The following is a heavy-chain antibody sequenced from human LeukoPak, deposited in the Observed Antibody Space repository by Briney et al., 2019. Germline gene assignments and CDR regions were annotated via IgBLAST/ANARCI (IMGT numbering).Heavy chain of an antibody. J-gene: IGHJ4*02. Sequence: SVKVSCKASGGTFSSYAISWVRQAPGQGLEWMGRIIPIFGTANYAQKFQGRVTITTDESTSTAYMELSSLRSEDTAVYYCARVKYSSGWFYFDYWGQGPLVTVSS. CDR3: ARVKYSSGWFYFDY. CDR2: IIPIFGTA. CDR1: GGTFSSYA. D-gene: IGHD6-19*01. V-gene: IGHV1-69*05.